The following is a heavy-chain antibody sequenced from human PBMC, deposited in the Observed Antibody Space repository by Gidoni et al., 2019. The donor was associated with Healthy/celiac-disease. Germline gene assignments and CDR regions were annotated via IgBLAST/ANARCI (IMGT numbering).Heavy chain of an antibody. CDR1: GGTFSSYA. CDR3: ARVLQGLHLDY. Sequence: QVQLVQSGAEVKKPGSSVKVSCKASGGTFSSYAISWVRQAPGQGLEWMGGSIPLFGTANYAQKFQGRVTITADKSTGTAYMELSSLRSEDTAVYYCARVLQGLHLDYWGQGTLVTVSS. CDR2: SIPLFGTA. V-gene: IGHV1-69*06. D-gene: IGHD4-4*01. J-gene: IGHJ4*02.